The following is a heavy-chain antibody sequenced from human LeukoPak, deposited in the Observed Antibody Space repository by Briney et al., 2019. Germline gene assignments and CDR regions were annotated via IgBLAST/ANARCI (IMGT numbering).Heavy chain of an antibody. D-gene: IGHD1-26*01. CDR3: ASLRERSYYARGFDY. CDR1: DDSISNNRYF. J-gene: IGHJ4*02. Sequence: SETLSLTCTISDDSISNNRYFWGWIRQPPGKGLAWIGSIYYSGSTYYNPSLKSRVTISVDTSKNQFSLKLSSVTAADTAVYYCASLRERSYYARGFDYWGQGTLVTVSS. CDR2: IYYSGST. V-gene: IGHV4-39*01.